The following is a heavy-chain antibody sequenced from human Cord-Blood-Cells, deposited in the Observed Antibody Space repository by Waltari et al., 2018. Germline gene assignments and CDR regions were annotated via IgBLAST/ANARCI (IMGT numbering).Heavy chain of an antibody. CDR2: KWYDGSNK. Sequence: QVQLVESGGGVVQPGRSLRLSCAASGFTFSSYGMHWVRQAPGKGREWVAIKWYDGSNKYYADYVKGRFTISRDNSKNTLYLQMNSLRAEDTAVYYCARGLAAAGAFDIWGQGTMVTVSS. D-gene: IGHD6-13*01. V-gene: IGHV3-33*01. CDR3: ARGLAAAGAFDI. CDR1: GFTFSSYG. J-gene: IGHJ3*02.